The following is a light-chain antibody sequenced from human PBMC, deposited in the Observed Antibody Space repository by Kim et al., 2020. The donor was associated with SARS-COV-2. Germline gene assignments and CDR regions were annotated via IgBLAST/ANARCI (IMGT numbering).Light chain of an antibody. CDR3: AAWDDSLSGAV. Sequence: QSVLTQPPSTSGTPGQRVTISCSGSSSNNGSYSVYWYQQVPGTAPKVLIYRNNQRPSGVPDRFSGSRSGTTASLAISGLRSDDEGNYYCAAWDDSLSGAVFGGGTQLTVL. J-gene: IGLJ3*02. CDR2: RNN. CDR1: SSNNGSYS. V-gene: IGLV1-47*01.